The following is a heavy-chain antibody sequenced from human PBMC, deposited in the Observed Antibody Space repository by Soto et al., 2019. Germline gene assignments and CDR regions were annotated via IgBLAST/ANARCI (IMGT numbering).Heavy chain of an antibody. Sequence: QVQLVQSGAEVKKPGSSVKVSCKASGGTFSSYAISWVRQAPGQGLEWMGGIIPSVGTANYAQKFQGRVTITADEYTSTAYMELSSRRSEDTAVSYCARRIAARVAGHYYGMDVWGRGTTVTVAS. V-gene: IGHV1-69*01. D-gene: IGHD6-6*01. CDR1: GGTFSSYA. CDR3: ARRIAARVAGHYYGMDV. J-gene: IGHJ6*04. CDR2: IIPSVGTA.